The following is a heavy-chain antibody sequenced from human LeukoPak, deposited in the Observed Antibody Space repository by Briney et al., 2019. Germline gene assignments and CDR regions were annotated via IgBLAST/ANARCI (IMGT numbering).Heavy chain of an antibody. J-gene: IGHJ4*02. CDR3: AKDYYYDSSGPNFDY. CDR2: ISWNSGSI. D-gene: IGHD3-22*01. V-gene: IGHV3-9*01. CDR1: GFTFDDYA. Sequence: GGSLRLSCAASGFTFDDYAMHWVRQAPGKGLEWVSSISWNSGSIGYADSVKGRFTISRDNAKNSLYLQMNSLRAEDTALYYCAKDYYYDSSGPNFDYWGQGTLVTVSS.